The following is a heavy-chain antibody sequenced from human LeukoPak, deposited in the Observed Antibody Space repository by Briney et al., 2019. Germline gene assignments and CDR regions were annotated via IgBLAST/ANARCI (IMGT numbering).Heavy chain of an antibody. J-gene: IGHJ5*02. Sequence: ASVKVSCKASGYTFTSYGITWVRQAPGQGLECMGWISAYNGNANYAQKFQGRVTMTTDTSTSTAYMELWSLRSDDTAVYYCARDYDQRWFDPWGQGTLVTVSS. CDR3: ARDYDQRWFDP. D-gene: IGHD5-12*01. V-gene: IGHV1-18*01. CDR2: ISAYNGNA. CDR1: GYTFTSYG.